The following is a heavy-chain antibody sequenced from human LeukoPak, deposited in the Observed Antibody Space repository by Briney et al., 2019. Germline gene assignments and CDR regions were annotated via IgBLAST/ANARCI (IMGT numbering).Heavy chain of an antibody. V-gene: IGHV1-69*13. CDR3: AREGTAMVVFDY. Sequence: SVKVSCKASGGTFSSYATSWVRQAPGQGLEWMGGIIPIFGTANYAQKFQGRVTITADESTSTAYMELSSLRSEDTAVYYCAREGTAMVVFDYWGQGTLVTVSS. CDR1: GGTFSSYA. J-gene: IGHJ4*02. CDR2: IIPIFGTA. D-gene: IGHD5-18*01.